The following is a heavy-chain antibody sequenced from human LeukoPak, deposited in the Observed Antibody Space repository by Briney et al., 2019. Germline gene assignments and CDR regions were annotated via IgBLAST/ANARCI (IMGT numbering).Heavy chain of an antibody. J-gene: IGHJ5*02. CDR1: GGSISSGDYY. CDR2: IYYSGST. D-gene: IGHD3-9*01. CDR3: ARASGDYDILTGYYPGGWFDP. V-gene: IGHV4-30-4*01. Sequence: TSETPSLTCTVSGGSISSGDYYWSWIRQPPGKGLEWIGYIYYSGSTYYNPSLKSRVTISVDTSKNQSSLKLSSVTAADTAVYYCARASGDYDILTGYYPGGWFDPWGQGTLVTVSS.